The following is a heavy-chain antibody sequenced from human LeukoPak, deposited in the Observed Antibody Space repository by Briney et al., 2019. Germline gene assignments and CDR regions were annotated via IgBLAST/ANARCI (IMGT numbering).Heavy chain of an antibody. CDR1: GFTVSSNY. D-gene: IGHD2-2*03. CDR2: IYSGGST. Sequence: GGSLRLSCAASGFTVSSNYMSWVRQAPGKGLEWVSLIYSGGSTNYADSVKGRFTISRDNSKNTLYLQMNSLRAEDTAVYYCARVDIDIVAGMDVWGQGTTVTVSS. CDR3: ARVDIDIVAGMDV. J-gene: IGHJ6*02. V-gene: IGHV3-53*01.